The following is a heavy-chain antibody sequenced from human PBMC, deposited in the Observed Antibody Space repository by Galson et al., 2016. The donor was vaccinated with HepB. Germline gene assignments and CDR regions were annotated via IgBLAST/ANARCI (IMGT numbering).Heavy chain of an antibody. CDR1: GFTFRNYS. CDR2: ITGNDYYT. Sequence: SLRLSCAASGFTFRNYSMNWVRQAPGKGLEWVASITGNDYYTYYADSMKDRFTISRDNPRNLLYLQMNSLRVDDSAIYYCARGSGSGSSLSRFYLYMDVWGKGTAVTVSS. D-gene: IGHD3-10*01. CDR3: ARGSGSGSSLSRFYLYMDV. J-gene: IGHJ6*03. V-gene: IGHV3-21*01.